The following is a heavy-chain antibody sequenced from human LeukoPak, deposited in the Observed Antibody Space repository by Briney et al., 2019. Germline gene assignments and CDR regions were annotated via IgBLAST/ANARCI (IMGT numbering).Heavy chain of an antibody. D-gene: IGHD2-21*01. Sequence: GGSLRLSCAASGFTFSSYWMHWVRQAPGKGLMWVSRINSDGSRTTYADSVRGRFTISRDNAKSTLYLQMNSLRAEDTAVYYCARSYSNKNIDYWGQGTLVTVSS. CDR1: GFTFSSYW. CDR3: ARSYSNKNIDY. CDR2: INSDGSRT. V-gene: IGHV3-74*01. J-gene: IGHJ4*02.